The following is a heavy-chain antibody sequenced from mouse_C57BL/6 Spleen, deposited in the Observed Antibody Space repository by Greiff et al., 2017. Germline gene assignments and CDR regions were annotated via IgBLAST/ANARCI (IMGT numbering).Heavy chain of an antibody. J-gene: IGHJ1*03. CDR3: ARAYGSTLGYFDV. Sequence: EVKLMESGGGLVKPGGSLKLSCAASGFTFSDYGMHWVRQAPEKGLEWVAYISSGSSTIYYADTVKGRFTISRDNAKNTLFLQMTSLRSGDTAMYYWARAYGSTLGYFDVWGTGTTVTVSS. V-gene: IGHV5-17*01. CDR1: GFTFSDYG. CDR2: ISSGSSTI. D-gene: IGHD1-1*01.